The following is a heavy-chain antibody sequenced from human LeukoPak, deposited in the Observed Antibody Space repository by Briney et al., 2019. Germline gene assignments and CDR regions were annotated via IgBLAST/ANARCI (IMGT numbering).Heavy chain of an antibody. Sequence: SGPALVKPTQTLTLTCTFSGFSLSTSGMRVSWIRQPPGKALEWLARIDWDDDKFYSTSLKTRLTISNDTSKNQVVLTMTNMDPVDTATYYCARISYSSGWYYFDYWGQGTLVTVSS. D-gene: IGHD6-19*01. V-gene: IGHV2-70*04. CDR3: ARISYSSGWYYFDY. J-gene: IGHJ4*02. CDR1: GFSLSTSGMR. CDR2: IDWDDDK.